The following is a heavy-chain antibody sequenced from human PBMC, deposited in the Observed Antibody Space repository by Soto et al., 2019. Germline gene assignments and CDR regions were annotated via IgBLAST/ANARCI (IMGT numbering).Heavy chain of an antibody. CDR3: AKDTGLRFLEWFPEDYYYGMDV. D-gene: IGHD3-3*01. J-gene: IGHJ6*02. CDR2: ISYDGSNK. CDR1: GFTFSSYG. Sequence: PGGSLRLSCAASGFTFSSYGMHWVRQAPGKGLEWVAVISYDGSNKYYADSVKGRFTISRDNSKNTLYLQMNSLRAEDTAVYYCAKDTGLRFLEWFPEDYYYGMDVWGQG. V-gene: IGHV3-30*18.